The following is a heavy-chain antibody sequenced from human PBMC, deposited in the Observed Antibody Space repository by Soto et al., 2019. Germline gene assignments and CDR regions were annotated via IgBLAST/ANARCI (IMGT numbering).Heavy chain of an antibody. V-gene: IGHV1-69*08. D-gene: IGHD4-17*01. CDR1: GGTFSSYT. Sequence: QVQLVQSGAEVKKPGSSVKVSCKASGGTFSSYTISWVRQAPGQGLEWMGRIIPILGIANYAQKFQGRVTITADKPTSTAYMELSSLRSEDTAVYYCARDRDYGGNSGAVNWGPGTLVTVSS. CDR2: IIPILGIA. CDR3: ARDRDYGGNSGAVN. J-gene: IGHJ4*02.